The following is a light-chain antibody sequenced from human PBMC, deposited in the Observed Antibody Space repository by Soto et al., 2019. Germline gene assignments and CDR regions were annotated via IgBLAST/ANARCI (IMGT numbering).Light chain of an antibody. CDR3: QQYGSSPLT. V-gene: IGKV3-20*01. CDR1: QNVNNNY. Sequence: ENVLTPSPGTLSLSPAERATVCCRASQNVNNNYLVWYQQRPGQAPGLLIHGASSRATGIPDRFSGSGSGTDFTLTISRLDPEDFAVFYCQQYGSSPLTFGGGTKVDI. J-gene: IGKJ4*01. CDR2: GAS.